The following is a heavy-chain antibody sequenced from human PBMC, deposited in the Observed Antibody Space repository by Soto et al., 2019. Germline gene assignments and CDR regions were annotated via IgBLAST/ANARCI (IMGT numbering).Heavy chain of an antibody. CDR3: AGSHQPDDYGDYTYYFDY. J-gene: IGHJ4*02. V-gene: IGHV1-69*02. Sequence: ASVKVSCKASGGTFSSYTISWVRQAPGQGLEWMGRIIPILGIANYAQKFQGRVTITADKSTSTAYMELSSLRSEDTAVYYCAGSHQPDDYGDYTYYFDYWGQGTLVTVSS. D-gene: IGHD4-17*01. CDR2: IIPILGIA. CDR1: GGTFSSYT.